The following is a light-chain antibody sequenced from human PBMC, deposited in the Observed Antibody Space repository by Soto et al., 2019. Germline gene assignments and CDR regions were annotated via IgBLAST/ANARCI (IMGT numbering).Light chain of an antibody. CDR1: QSINDW. J-gene: IGKJ1*01. V-gene: IGKV1-5*03. CDR2: KAS. Sequence: DIQMTQSPSTLSASVGDRVTITCRASQSINDWVAWYQQKPGRAPKFLIYKASNLESGVPSRFSGSGSGTEFTLTISSRQPDDFATYYCKHWHVFSWTFGQGTKVEIK. CDR3: KHWHVFSWT.